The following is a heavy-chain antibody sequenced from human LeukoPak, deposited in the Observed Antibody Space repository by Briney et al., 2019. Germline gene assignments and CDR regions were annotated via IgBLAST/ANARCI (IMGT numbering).Heavy chain of an antibody. CDR1: GFTFSTYW. D-gene: IGHD6-19*01. J-gene: IGHJ4*02. CDR3: ASGGWYSVY. CDR2: IKDDGSEK. V-gene: IGHV3-7*01. Sequence: PGGSLRLSCAASGFTFSTYWMSWARQAPGKGREWVAKIKDDGSEKYYVDSVKGRFTISRDNAKNSLYLQMDYLRAEDTAVYFCASGGWYSVYWGQGTLVTVSS.